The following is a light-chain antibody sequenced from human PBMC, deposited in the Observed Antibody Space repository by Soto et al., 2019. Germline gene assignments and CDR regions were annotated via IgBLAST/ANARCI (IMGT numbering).Light chain of an antibody. CDR2: DAS. J-gene: IGKJ5*01. CDR1: QRVSSSH. Sequence: EIVLTQSPGTLSLSPGERSTLACRSSQRVSSSHLAWYQHKPGQAPRLLIYDASNRATGIPARFSGSGSGTDFTLTISSLEPEDFAVYYCQQRSSWPPIPFGQGTRLEI. CDR3: QQRSSWPPIP. V-gene: IGKV3-11*01.